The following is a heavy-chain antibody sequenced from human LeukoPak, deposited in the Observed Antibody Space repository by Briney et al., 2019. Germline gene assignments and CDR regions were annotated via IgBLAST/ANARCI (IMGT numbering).Heavy chain of an antibody. CDR3: ASRKYSNYYFDY. D-gene: IGHD4-11*01. CDR1: GFTFSSYE. J-gene: IGHJ4*02. CDR2: ISSTGNTK. Sequence: GGSLRLSCAASGFTFSSYEMNWVRKAPGKGVEWVSYISSTGNTKYYADSVTGRFTISRDNAKNSLYLQMNSLRAEDTAIYYCASRKYSNYYFDYWGQGTLVTVSS. V-gene: IGHV3-48*03.